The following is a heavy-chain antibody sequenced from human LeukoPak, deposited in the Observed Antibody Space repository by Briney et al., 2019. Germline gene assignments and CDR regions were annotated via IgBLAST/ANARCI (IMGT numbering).Heavy chain of an antibody. D-gene: IGHD1-26*01. CDR2: IYPGDSDT. V-gene: IGHV5-51*01. CDR1: GYSFTNYW. J-gene: IGHJ4*02. Sequence: GESLKISCKGSGYSFTNYWIGWVRQMPGKGLEWMGIIYPGDSDTRYSPSFQGQVTISADKSISTAYLQWSSLKASDTAMDYCARLWRQRWDYFDYWGQGTLVTVSS. CDR3: ARLWRQRWDYFDY.